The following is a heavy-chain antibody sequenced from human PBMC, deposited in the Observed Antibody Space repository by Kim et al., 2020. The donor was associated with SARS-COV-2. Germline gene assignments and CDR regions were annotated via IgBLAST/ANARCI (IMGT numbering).Heavy chain of an antibody. Sequence: GGSLRLSCAVSGFTFSSYWMSWVRQAPGKGLEWMANIKQDGSEKYYVDSVKGRFTISRDNAKNSLYMQMNSLRAEDTAVYYCARGWSRRGLTLGSCGQGT. CDR1: GFTFSSYW. J-gene: IGHJ5*02. V-gene: IGHV3-7*01. CDR3: ARGWSRRGLTLGS. D-gene: IGHD3-10*01. CDR2: IKQDGSEK.